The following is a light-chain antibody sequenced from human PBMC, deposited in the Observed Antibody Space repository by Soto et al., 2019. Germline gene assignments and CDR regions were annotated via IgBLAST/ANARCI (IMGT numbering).Light chain of an antibody. V-gene: IGKV3-15*01. CDR3: QQYNNLPPDRT. Sequence: EIVMTQSPATLSVSPGERATLSCRASQSVSSNLAWYQQKPGQAPRLLIYGASTRATGIPARFSGSGSGTEFTLTISSLQSEDFAIYFCQQYNNLPPDRTFCQGTKVEIK. CDR1: QSVSSN. J-gene: IGKJ1*01. CDR2: GAS.